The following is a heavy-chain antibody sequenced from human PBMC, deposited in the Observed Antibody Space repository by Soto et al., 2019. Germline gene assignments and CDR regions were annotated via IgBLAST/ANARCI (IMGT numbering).Heavy chain of an antibody. CDR3: ARDTSGWSLNGLDV. CDR2: INPGGGSA. V-gene: IGHV1-46*01. Sequence: QVDLVQSGAEVKKPGASVTISCKASGSAITGYYIHWVRQAPGRGLEWMGIINPGGGSASYAQKFQDRVTIDKDTSTGTVYMDLRSLRTEDTAVYYCARDTSGWSLNGLDVWGQGTTINVSS. J-gene: IGHJ6*02. D-gene: IGHD6-19*01. CDR1: GSAITGYY.